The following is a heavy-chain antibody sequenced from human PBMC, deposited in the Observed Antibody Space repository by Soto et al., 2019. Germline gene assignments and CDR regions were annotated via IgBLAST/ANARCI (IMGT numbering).Heavy chain of an antibody. V-gene: IGHV3-23*01. D-gene: IGHD3-3*01. CDR1: GVTVSSFA. J-gene: IGHJ5*02. CDR3: AKEGIGGIFGAGGFDH. CDR2: ISVSGGDT. Sequence: PGGSLRLSCAASGVTVSSFAVTWVRQAPGKGLKWVSRISVSGGDTYYADSVKGRFTISRDNSTVYLQMNNLRAEDTAMYYCAKEGIGGIFGAGGFDHWGQGTLVTVSP.